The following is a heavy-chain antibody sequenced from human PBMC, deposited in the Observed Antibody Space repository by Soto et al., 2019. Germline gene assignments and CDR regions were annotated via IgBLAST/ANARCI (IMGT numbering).Heavy chain of an antibody. J-gene: IGHJ4*02. CDR3: ARVAEEELSGASFYDY. D-gene: IGHD3-9*01. V-gene: IGHV1-69*01. CDR2: LIPLFGTP. CDR1: GGSFTTYA. Sequence: QVQLVQSGAEVKKTGSSVRVSCKASGGSFTTYAINWMRQAPGQGLEWMGGLIPLFGTPNYAQKFQGRLTITADDSTITAHMELSSLRSEDTAVYYCARVAEEELSGASFYDYWGQGTLVTGSS.